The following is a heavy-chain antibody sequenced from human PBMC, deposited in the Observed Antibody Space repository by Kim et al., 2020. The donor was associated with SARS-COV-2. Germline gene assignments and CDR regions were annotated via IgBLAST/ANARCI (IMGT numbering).Heavy chain of an antibody. CDR1: GGSISGGYY. J-gene: IGHJ4*02. CDR2: IYYSRSA. V-gene: IGHV4-31*03. Sequence: SQTLSLTCTVSGGSISGGYYWSWIRQHPGKGLEFIGYIYYSRSALYNPSLKSRVTISIDTSKSQFSLNVDSVTAADTAVYYCARSDGSTFTYWGQGTLVTVSS. CDR3: ARSDGSTFTY. D-gene: IGHD2-2*01.